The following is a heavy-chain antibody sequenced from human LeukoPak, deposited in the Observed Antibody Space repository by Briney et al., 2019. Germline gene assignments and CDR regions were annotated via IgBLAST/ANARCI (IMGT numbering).Heavy chain of an antibody. CDR1: GFTFSDYY. Sequence: GGSLRLSCAASGFTFSDYYMSWIRQAPGKGLEWASYISSSGSTIYYADSVKGRFTISRDNAKNSLYLQMNSLRAEDTAVYYCARVDLSYYGSGSHDYWGQGTLVTVSS. V-gene: IGHV3-11*04. J-gene: IGHJ4*02. CDR3: ARVDLSYYGSGSHDY. CDR2: ISSSGSTI. D-gene: IGHD3-10*01.